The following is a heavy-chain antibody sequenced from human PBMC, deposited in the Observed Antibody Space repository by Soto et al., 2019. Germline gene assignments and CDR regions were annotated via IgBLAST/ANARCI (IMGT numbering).Heavy chain of an antibody. CDR3: ARGSVAPVVVIHQLDY. Sequence: GGSLRLSCAASGFTFSSYGMHWVRQAPGKGLEWVAVIWYDGSNKYYADSVKGRFTISRDNSKNTLYLQMNSLRAEDTAVYYCARGSVAPVVVIHQLDYWGQGTLVTVSS. CDR1: GFTFSSYG. CDR2: IWYDGSNK. J-gene: IGHJ4*02. D-gene: IGHD3-22*01. V-gene: IGHV3-33*01.